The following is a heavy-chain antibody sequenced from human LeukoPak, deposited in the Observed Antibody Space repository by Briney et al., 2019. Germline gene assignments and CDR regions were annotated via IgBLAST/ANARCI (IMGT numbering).Heavy chain of an antibody. Sequence: SETLSLTCAVYGGSFSGYYWSWIRQPPGKGLEWIGEINHSGSTNYNPSLKSRVTISVDTSKNQFSLKLSSVTAADTAVYYCARGRTNCSGGSCLLRNWFDPWGQGTLVSVSS. J-gene: IGHJ5*02. CDR2: INHSGST. CDR3: ARGRTNCSGGSCLLRNWFDP. D-gene: IGHD2-15*01. CDR1: GGSFSGYY. V-gene: IGHV4-34*01.